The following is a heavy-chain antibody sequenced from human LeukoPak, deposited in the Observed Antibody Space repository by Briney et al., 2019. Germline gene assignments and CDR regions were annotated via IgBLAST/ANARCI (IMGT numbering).Heavy chain of an antibody. CDR2: ISGSGDAT. V-gene: IGHV3-23*01. CDR3: AKDYVDTAMVD. CDR1: GFTFSNYA. J-gene: IGHJ4*02. D-gene: IGHD5-18*01. Sequence: GGSLRLSCAASGFTFSNYAMTWVRQAPGKGLECVSVISGSGDATNYADSVKGRFTISRDNSKNTLYLQMNSLRAEDTAVYYCAKDYVDTAMVDWGQGTLVTVSS.